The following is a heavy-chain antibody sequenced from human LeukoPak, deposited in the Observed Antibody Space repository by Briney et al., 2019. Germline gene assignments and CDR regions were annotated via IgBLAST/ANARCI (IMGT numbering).Heavy chain of an antibody. Sequence: SETLSLTCAVYGGSFSGYYWSWIRQPPGKGLEWMGEINHSGSTNYNPSLKSRVTISVDTSKNQFSLKLSSVTAADTAVYYCAGGIQLYHYFDYWGQGTLVTVSS. V-gene: IGHV4-34*01. CDR3: AGGIQLYHYFDY. CDR2: INHSGST. D-gene: IGHD5-18*01. CDR1: GGSFSGYY. J-gene: IGHJ4*02.